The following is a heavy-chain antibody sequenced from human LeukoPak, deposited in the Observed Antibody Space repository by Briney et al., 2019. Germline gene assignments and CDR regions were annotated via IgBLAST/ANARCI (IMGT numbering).Heavy chain of an antibody. CDR3: ARLNKPGWFDP. V-gene: IGHV4-39*01. Sequence: SETLSLTCTVSGGSISTSSYSWGWIRQPPGKGLEWIGTIYYTGSTNYNPSLKSRVTISVDTSKNQFSLRLSSVTATDTAAYYCARLNKPGWFDPWGQGTLVTVSS. CDR2: IYYTGST. J-gene: IGHJ5*02. CDR1: GGSISTSSYS. D-gene: IGHD1-14*01.